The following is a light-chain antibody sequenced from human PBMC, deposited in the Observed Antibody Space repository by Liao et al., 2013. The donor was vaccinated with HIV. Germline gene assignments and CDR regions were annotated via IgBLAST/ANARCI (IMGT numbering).Light chain of an antibody. Sequence: SYELTQPPSVSVSPGQTASITCSGDKLGDKYVYWYQQKPGQSPVLVIYQYDKRPSGIPERFAGSNSGNTATLTISGTQTIDEADYYCQAWDSSTFVFGTGTKVTVL. CDR1: KLGDKY. CDR2: QYD. CDR3: QAWDSSTFV. V-gene: IGLV3-1*01. J-gene: IGLJ1*01.